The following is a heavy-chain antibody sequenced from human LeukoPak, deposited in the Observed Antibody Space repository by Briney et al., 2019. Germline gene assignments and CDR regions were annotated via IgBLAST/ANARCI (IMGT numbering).Heavy chain of an antibody. V-gene: IGHV4-59*08. CDR1: GGSISSYQ. J-gene: IGHJ4*02. CDR2: IYYIGST. CDR3: ARQRFLEWYFDY. Sequence: SETLSLTCTVSGGSISSYQWSWIRQPPGMGLEWIGYIYYIGSTNYNPSLKSRVTMSVDTSKNQFSLKLTSVTAADTAVYYCARQRFLEWYFDYWGQGTLVTVSS. D-gene: IGHD3-3*01.